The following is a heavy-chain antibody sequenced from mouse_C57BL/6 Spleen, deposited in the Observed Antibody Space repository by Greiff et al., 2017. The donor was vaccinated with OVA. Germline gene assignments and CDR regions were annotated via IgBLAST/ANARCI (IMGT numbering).Heavy chain of an antibody. CDR1: GYTFTSYW. V-gene: IGHV1-55*01. J-gene: IGHJ4*01. CDR2: IYPGSGST. CDR3: ANYGSNYAMDY. D-gene: IGHD1-1*01. Sequence: QVQLKQSGAELVKPGASVKMSCKASGYTFTSYWITWVKQRPGQGLEWIGDIYPGSGSTNYNEKFKSKATLTVDTSSSTAYMQLSSLTSEDSAVYYCANYGSNYAMDYWGQGTSVTVSS.